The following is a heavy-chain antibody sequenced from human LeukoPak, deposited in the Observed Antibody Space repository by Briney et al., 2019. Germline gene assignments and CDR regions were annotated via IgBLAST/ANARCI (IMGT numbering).Heavy chain of an antibody. CDR2: IKTDGSAV. V-gene: IGHV3-7*05. J-gene: IGHJ3*02. D-gene: IGHD6-25*01. CDR1: GVIFSAYW. CDR3: VRGGVPGGFDI. Sequence: PGGALRLSCSTSGVIFSAYWMTWVRQAPETGLEWVAIIKTDGSAVQYVDSVKSRFTISRDNAENSLLLQMNSLRVEDTALYLCVRGGVPGGFDIWGRGTMVTVSS.